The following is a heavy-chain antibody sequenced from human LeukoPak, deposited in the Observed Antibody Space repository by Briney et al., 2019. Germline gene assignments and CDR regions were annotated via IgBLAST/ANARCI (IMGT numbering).Heavy chain of an antibody. CDR2: IGGSSGTT. CDR3: AKDQGGWQDY. Sequence: GGSLRLSCAASGFTFSSYAMSWVRQAPGKGLEWASVIGGSSGTTYYADSVKGRFTISRDNSKNTLYLQMNSLRAEDTAVYYCAKDQGGWQDYWGQGTLVTVSS. J-gene: IGHJ4*02. CDR1: GFTFSSYA. V-gene: IGHV3-23*01. D-gene: IGHD6-19*01.